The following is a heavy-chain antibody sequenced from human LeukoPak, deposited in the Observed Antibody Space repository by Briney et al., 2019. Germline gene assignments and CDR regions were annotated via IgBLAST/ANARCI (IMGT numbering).Heavy chain of an antibody. D-gene: IGHD2-2*01. J-gene: IGHJ4*02. Sequence: GGSLRLSCAASGFTFSSYWMHWVRQAPGKGLVWVSRINSDGSSTSYADSVKGRFTISRDNAKNSLYLQMNSLRAEDTAVYYCARVAKRSSTSCCDFDYWGQGTLVTVSS. CDR1: GFTFSSYW. CDR3: ARVAKRSSTSCCDFDY. CDR2: INSDGSST. V-gene: IGHV3-74*01.